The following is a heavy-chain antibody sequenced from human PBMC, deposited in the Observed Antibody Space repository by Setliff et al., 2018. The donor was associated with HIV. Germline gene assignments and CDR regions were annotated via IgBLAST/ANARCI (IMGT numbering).Heavy chain of an antibody. CDR3: ALMLRGIPF. D-gene: IGHD3-10*01. CDR1: GYSMSSGYY. V-gene: IGHV3-72*01. CDR2: SRSKSEGYAT. Sequence: LSLTCGVSGYSMSSGYYWGWIRQPPGKGLEWLGRSRSKSEGYATYYAASVKDRFIISRDESKTALFLQMNSLRTEDAAIYYCALMLRGIPFWGRGTLVTVSS. J-gene: IGHJ4*02.